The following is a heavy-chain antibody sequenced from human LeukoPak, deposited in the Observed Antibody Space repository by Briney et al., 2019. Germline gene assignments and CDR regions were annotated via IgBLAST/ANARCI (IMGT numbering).Heavy chain of an antibody. D-gene: IGHD3-22*01. V-gene: IGHV4-59*12. Sequence: SETLSLTCTVSGGSISSYYWSWIRQPPGKGLEWIGYIYHSGSTNYNPSLKSRVTISVDTSKNQFSLSLSSVTAADTAVYYCAREKIGYYDSSGRGWFDPWGQGTLVTVSS. J-gene: IGHJ5*02. CDR1: GGSISSYY. CDR2: IYHSGST. CDR3: AREKIGYYDSSGRGWFDP.